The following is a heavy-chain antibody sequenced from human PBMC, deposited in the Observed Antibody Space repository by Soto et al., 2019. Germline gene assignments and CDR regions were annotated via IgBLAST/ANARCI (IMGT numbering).Heavy chain of an antibody. CDR2: IYYSGST. V-gene: IGHV4-39*01. Sequence: PSETLSLTCTVSGGTISSSSYYWGWIRQPPGKGLEWIGSIYYSGSTYYNPSLKSRVTISVDTSKNQFSLKLSSVTAADTAVYYCASHIVIVPAAGSSGDNWFDPWRQG. CDR1: GGTISSSSYY. J-gene: IGHJ5*02. CDR3: ASHIVIVPAAGSSGDNWFDP. D-gene: IGHD2-2*01.